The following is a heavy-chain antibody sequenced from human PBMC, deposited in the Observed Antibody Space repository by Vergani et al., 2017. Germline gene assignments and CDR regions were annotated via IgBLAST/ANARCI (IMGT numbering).Heavy chain of an antibody. V-gene: IGHV4-39*01. J-gene: IGHJ1*01. CDR3: ARLRDWNGYIEH. CDR1: GGSISSSSYH. Sequence: QLQLQESGPGLVKPSETLSLTCTVSGGSISSSSYHWGWIRQPPGKGLEWIGSIYYSGSAYYSSSLKTRVTISVDTSKNQFSLKLSSVTAADTAVFYCARLRDWNGYIEHWGQGTLVTVSS. CDR2: IYYSGSA. D-gene: IGHD1-1*01.